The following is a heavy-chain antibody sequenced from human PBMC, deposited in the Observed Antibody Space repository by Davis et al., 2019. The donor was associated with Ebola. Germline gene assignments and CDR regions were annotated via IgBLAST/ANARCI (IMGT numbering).Heavy chain of an antibody. CDR3: ARVRGTLARFYGMDV. J-gene: IGHJ6*02. V-gene: IGHV4-59*01. D-gene: IGHD3-10*01. Sequence: SETLSLTCTVSGDSITGYYWTWIRQPPGEGMEYIGYIYYVGTTDYNPSLKSRVTMSVDMSKNQFSLNLNSVTAADTAIYYCARVRGTLARFYGMDVWGQGTTVTVSS. CDR1: GDSITGYY. CDR2: IYYVGTT.